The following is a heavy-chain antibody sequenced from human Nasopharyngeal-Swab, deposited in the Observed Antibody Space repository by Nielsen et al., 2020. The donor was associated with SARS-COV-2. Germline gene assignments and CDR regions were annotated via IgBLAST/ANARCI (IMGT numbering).Heavy chain of an antibody. CDR2: MNPNSGNT. J-gene: IGHJ4*02. Sequence: ASVKVSCKASGYTFTSYDINWVRQATGQGLEWMGWMNPNSGNTGYAQKFQGRVTMTRNTSIRTAFMELSSLRSEDTAVYYCARGGVGAVGGALDYWGQGTQVTVSS. CDR1: GYTFTSYD. V-gene: IGHV1-8*01. CDR3: ARGGVGAVGGALDY. D-gene: IGHD1-26*01.